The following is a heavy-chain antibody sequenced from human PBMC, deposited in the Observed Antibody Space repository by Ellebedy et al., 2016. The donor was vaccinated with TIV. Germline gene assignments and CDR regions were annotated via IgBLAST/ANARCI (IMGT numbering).Heavy chain of an antibody. V-gene: IGHV3-23*01. CDR1: GFTFSSYA. Sequence: GESLKISCAASGFTFSSYAMKWVRQAPGKGLEWVSGISGSGGGTYYTDSVKGRFTISRDNSKNTLYLQMNSLRAEDTAVYYCARGFRFGMDVWGQGTTVTVSS. D-gene: IGHD3-10*01. CDR2: ISGSGGGT. J-gene: IGHJ6*02. CDR3: ARGFRFGMDV.